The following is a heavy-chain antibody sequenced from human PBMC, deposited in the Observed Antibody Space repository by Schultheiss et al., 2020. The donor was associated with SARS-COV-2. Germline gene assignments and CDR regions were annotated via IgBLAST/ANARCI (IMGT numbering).Heavy chain of an antibody. V-gene: IGHV3-30*18. CDR1: GFTFSSYG. J-gene: IGHJ4*02. CDR2: ISYDGSNK. Sequence: GGSLRLSCAASGFTFSSYGMHWVRQAPGKGLEWVAVISYDGSNKYYADSVKGRFTISRDNSKNTLYLQMNSLRAEDTAVYYCAKADIVVVPAAYFDYWGQGTLDTVSS. D-gene: IGHD2-2*01. CDR3: AKADIVVVPAAYFDY.